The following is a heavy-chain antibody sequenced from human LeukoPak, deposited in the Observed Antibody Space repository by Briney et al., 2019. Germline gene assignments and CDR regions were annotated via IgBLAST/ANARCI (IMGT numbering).Heavy chain of an antibody. D-gene: IGHD1-26*01. CDR2: IYTSGST. V-gene: IGHV4-4*07. Sequence: SETLSHTCTVSGGSISSYYWSWIRQPAGKGLEWIGRIYTSGSTNYNPSLKSRVTMSVDTSKNQFSLKLSSVTAADTAVYYCARESLWRWEPRYCYYMDVWGKGTTVTVSS. CDR1: GGSISSYY. J-gene: IGHJ6*03. CDR3: ARESLWRWEPRYCYYMDV.